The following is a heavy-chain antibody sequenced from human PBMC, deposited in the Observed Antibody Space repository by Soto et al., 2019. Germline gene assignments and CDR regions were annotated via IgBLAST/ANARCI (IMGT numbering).Heavy chain of an antibody. CDR3: ARDAAAGLNDY. CDR2: ISAYNGNT. CDR1: GYTFTSYG. Sequence: QVQLVQSGAEVKKPGASVKVSCKASGYTFTSYGISWVRQAPGQGLEWMGWISAYNGNTKYVQKFQGRVTMTTDTSTSTAYMELRSRRSDDTVVYYCARDAAAGLNDYWGQGTLVTVSS. V-gene: IGHV1-18*01. J-gene: IGHJ4*02. D-gene: IGHD6-13*01.